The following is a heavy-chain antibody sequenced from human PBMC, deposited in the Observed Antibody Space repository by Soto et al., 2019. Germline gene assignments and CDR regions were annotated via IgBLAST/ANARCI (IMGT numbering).Heavy chain of an antibody. CDR1: GFTFSSYA. Sequence: EVQLLESGGGLVQPGGSLRLSCAASGFTFSSYAMSWVRQAPGKGLEWVSAISGSGGSTYYADSVKGRFTISRDNSKNTLYLQMNSLRAEDTAVYYCAKTKYQLPYYYCYYMDVWGKGTTVTVSS. J-gene: IGHJ6*03. CDR2: ISGSGGST. D-gene: IGHD2-2*01. CDR3: AKTKYQLPYYYCYYMDV. V-gene: IGHV3-23*01.